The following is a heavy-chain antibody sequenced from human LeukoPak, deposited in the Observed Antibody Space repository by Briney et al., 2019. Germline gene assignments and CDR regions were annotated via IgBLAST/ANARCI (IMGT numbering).Heavy chain of an antibody. CDR3: ATGVEYSSFKVSLYYFDY. V-gene: IGHV1-24*01. CDR2: FDPEDGET. Sequence: ASVKVSCKVSGYTLTELSMHWVRQAPGKGLEWMGGFDPEDGETIYAQKFQGRVTMTEDTSTDTAYMELSSLRSEDTAVYYCATGVEYSSFKVSLYYFDYWGQGTLVTVSS. D-gene: IGHD6-6*01. J-gene: IGHJ4*02. CDR1: GYTLTELS.